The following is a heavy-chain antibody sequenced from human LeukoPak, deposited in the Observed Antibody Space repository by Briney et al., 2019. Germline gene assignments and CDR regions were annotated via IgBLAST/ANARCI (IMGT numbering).Heavy chain of an antibody. CDR3: ARGGYCSGGSCYSIDY. D-gene: IGHD2-15*01. Sequence: SETLSLTCTVSGYPISSGYSWGWIRQPPGKGLEWIGTFYHSGTTYYNPSLNSRVTISVDTSKNQFSLRLSSVTAADTAVYYCARGGYCSGGSCYSIDYWGQGTLVTVSS. J-gene: IGHJ4*02. CDR1: GYPISSGYS. V-gene: IGHV4-38-2*02. CDR2: FYHSGTT.